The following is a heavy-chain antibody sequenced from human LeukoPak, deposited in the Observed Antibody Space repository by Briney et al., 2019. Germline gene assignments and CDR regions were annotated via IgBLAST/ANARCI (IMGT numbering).Heavy chain of an antibody. D-gene: IGHD6-13*01. V-gene: IGHV4-38-2*01. CDR3: ARYSSSGKGDY. J-gene: IGHJ4*02. Sequence: SEILSLTCSVSGYSISSGYYWGWIRQPPGKGLEWIGNIYHGGSTYYSSSLKSRVTMSVDTSKNQFSLQLSSVTAADTAVYYCARYSSSGKGDYWGQGTLVTVSS. CDR1: GYSISSGYY. CDR2: IYHGGST.